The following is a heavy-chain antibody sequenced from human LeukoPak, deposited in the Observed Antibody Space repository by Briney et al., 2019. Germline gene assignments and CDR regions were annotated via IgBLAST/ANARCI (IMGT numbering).Heavy chain of an antibody. CDR2: ISGSGKNT. V-gene: IGHV3-23*01. J-gene: IGHJ6*03. Sequence: ETLSLTCAVYGGSFSSYWSWVRQAPGKGLEWVSTISGSGKNTYYADSVKGRFTISRDNSKNTLYLQMNSLRAEDTAVYYCAKDGGGGSKDYYYMGVWGKGTTVTISS. CDR3: AKDGGGGSKDYYYMGV. D-gene: IGHD2-15*01. CDR1: GGSFSSY.